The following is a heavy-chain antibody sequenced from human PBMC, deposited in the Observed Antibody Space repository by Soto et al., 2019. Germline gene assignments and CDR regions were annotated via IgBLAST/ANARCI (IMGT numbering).Heavy chain of an antibody. D-gene: IGHD6-13*01. J-gene: IGHJ6*03. CDR2: IDDSGTD. V-gene: IGHV4-31*03. CDR1: GDSISRGGYF. CDR3: AKGSLRRNPYMDV. Sequence: QVQLQESGPGLVKPSQTLFLTCSFSGDSISRGGYFWTWIRQQPGKGLEWIGYIDDSGTDFYNPLLKSRVTMSVDTSKNQFSLNLRSVTAAATAVFYCAKGSLRRNPYMDVWGKGTAVAVSS.